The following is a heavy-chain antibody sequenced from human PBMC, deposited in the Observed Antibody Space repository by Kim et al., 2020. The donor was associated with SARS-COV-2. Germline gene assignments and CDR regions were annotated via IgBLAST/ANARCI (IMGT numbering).Heavy chain of an antibody. CDR1: GFTFSSHG. V-gene: IGHV3-30*18. Sequence: GGSLRLSCAASGFTFSSHGMHWVRQAPGKGLEWVAVISYDGSNKYYVDSVKGRFTISRDNSKNTLYLQMNSLRAEDTAVYYCAKGSRIQLCLLHYYYGIDVGGQGTTVTVSS. D-gene: IGHD5-18*01. CDR3: AKGSRIQLCLLHYYYGIDV. J-gene: IGHJ6*02. CDR2: ISYDGSNK.